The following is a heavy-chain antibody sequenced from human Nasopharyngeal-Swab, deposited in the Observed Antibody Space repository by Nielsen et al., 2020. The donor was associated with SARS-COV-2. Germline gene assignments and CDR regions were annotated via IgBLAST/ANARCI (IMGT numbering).Heavy chain of an antibody. D-gene: IGHD3-10*01. CDR1: GYSFTSYW. Sequence: KVSCKGSGYSFTSYWIGWVRQMPGKGLEWMGIIYPGDSDTRYSPPFQGQVTISADKSISTAYLQWSSLKASDTAMYYCARQGLWGSGSYLYYFDYWGQGTLVTVSS. CDR3: ARQGLWGSGSYLYYFDY. J-gene: IGHJ4*02. CDR2: IYPGDSDT. V-gene: IGHV5-51*01.